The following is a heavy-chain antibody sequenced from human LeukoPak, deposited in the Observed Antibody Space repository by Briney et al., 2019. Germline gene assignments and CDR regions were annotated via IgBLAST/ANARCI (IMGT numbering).Heavy chain of an antibody. D-gene: IGHD3-22*01. V-gene: IGHV1-2*02. CDR3: ARYPSPMIVESDYYYYMDV. Sequence: ASVKVSCKASGYTFTGYYMHWVLQAPGQGLEWMGWINPNSGGTNYAQKFQGRVTITTDESTSTAYMELSSLRSEDTAVYYCARYPSPMIVESDYYYYMDVWGKGTTVTVSS. J-gene: IGHJ6*03. CDR1: GYTFTGYY. CDR2: INPNSGGT.